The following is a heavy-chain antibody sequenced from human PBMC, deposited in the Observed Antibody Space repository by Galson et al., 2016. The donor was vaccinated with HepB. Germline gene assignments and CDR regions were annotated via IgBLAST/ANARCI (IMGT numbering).Heavy chain of an antibody. CDR2: IDPSDSYI. Sequence: QSGAEVKKPGESLRISCKGSGYSFTNYWISWVRQMPGKGLEWMGRIDPSDSYINYSPSFQGHVTISADKSISTAYLQWSSLKASDTAMYYCARHGAYGYYYDWYCDLWGRGTLVTFSS. V-gene: IGHV5-10-1*01. J-gene: IGHJ2*01. CDR3: ARHGAYGYYYDWYCDL. D-gene: IGHD3-3*01. CDR1: GYSFTNYW.